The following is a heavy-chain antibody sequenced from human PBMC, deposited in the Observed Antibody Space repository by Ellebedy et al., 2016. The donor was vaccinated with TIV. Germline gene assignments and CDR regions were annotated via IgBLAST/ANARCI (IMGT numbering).Heavy chain of an antibody. J-gene: IGHJ4*02. CDR2: IRSTGSDK. Sequence: GESLTISCVASGFAFTDYNMNWVRQSPGKGLEWVSSIRSTGSDKYYAESVKGRFTISRDNAQNTLFLQMNSLRAEDTAVYFCSRGWSTPDSWGQGTLVIVSS. V-gene: IGHV3-69-1*02. CDR1: GFAFTDYN. D-gene: IGHD2-15*01. CDR3: SRGWSTPDS.